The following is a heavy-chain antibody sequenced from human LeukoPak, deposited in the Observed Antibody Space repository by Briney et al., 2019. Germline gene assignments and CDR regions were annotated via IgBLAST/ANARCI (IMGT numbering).Heavy chain of an antibody. CDR2: IHYSGST. CDR3: ARGGSGSYYVPLYYFDY. V-gene: IGHV4-59*01. D-gene: IGHD1-26*01. J-gene: IGHJ4*02. Sequence: SETLSLTCTVSGGSINSYYWSWIRQPPGKGLQWIGCIHYSGSTNYNPSLKSRVTISVDTSKNQFSLKLSSVTAADTAVYYCARGGSGSYYVPLYYFDYWGQGTLVTVSS. CDR1: GGSINSYY.